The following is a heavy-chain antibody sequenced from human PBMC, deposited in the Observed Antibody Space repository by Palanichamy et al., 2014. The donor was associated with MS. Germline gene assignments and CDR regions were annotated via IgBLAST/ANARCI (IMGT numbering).Heavy chain of an antibody. Sequence: ELQLVESGGGSVQPGGSLRLSCVASGFNLTTYDMNWVRQASGKGLEWISYISGGSTTIYYADSVKGRFTISRDNAKNSLYLQMSSLRAEDTAIYYCTTDGWGSAYFYMDVWGKGTTVTVSS. CDR2: ISGGSTTI. CDR1: GFNLTTYD. D-gene: IGHD3-16*01. CDR3: TTDGWGSAYFYMDV. V-gene: IGHV3-48*03. J-gene: IGHJ6*03.